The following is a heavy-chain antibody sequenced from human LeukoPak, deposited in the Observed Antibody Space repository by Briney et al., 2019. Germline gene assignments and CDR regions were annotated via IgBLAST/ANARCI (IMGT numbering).Heavy chain of an antibody. CDR1: GGSISSHY. Sequence: SEALSLTCTVSGGSISSHYWSWIRQPPGKGLQWIGYIYYSGSTNYNPSLKSRVTISVDTSKNQFSLKLSSVTAADTAVYYCARDRIYYGGRYFDYWGQGTLVTVSS. D-gene: IGHD4-23*01. CDR3: ARDRIYYGGRYFDY. CDR2: IYYSGST. J-gene: IGHJ4*02. V-gene: IGHV4-59*11.